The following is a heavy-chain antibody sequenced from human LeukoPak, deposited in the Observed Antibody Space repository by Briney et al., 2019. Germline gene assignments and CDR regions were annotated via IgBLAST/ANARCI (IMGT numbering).Heavy chain of an antibody. J-gene: IGHJ4*02. CDR2: IYYSGST. CDR3: ARDRYNYGFFDY. Sequence: SGTLSLTCTVSGGPINTYYWSWLRQPPGRGLEWIGYIYYSGSTNYNPSLKSRVTISVDTSKNQFSLKLSSVTAADTALYYCARDRYNYGFFDYWGQGTLVTVSS. V-gene: IGHV4-59*01. CDR1: GGPINTYY. D-gene: IGHD5-18*01.